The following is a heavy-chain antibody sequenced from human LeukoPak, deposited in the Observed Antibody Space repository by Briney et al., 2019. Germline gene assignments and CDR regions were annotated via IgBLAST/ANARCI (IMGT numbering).Heavy chain of an antibody. Sequence: SETLSLTCTVSGGSISSSSYYWGWIRQPPGKGLEWIGSIYYSGSTYNNPSLKSRITISVDTSKNQFSLKLTSITAADTAVYYCAIVRGGTYNHYFDYWGQGTLVTVSS. D-gene: IGHD5-24*01. CDR1: GGSISSSSYY. V-gene: IGHV4-39*07. J-gene: IGHJ4*02. CDR3: AIVRGGTYNHYFDY. CDR2: IYYSGST.